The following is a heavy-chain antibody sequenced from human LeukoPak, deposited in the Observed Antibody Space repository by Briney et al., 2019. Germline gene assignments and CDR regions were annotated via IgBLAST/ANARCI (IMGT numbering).Heavy chain of an antibody. D-gene: IGHD3-10*01. CDR3: ARVPIWFGEFV. J-gene: IGHJ4*02. Sequence: ASVKVSCXASGYTFTSYDINWVRQATGQGLEWMGWMNPNSGNTGYAQKFQGRVTMTRNTSISTAYMELSSLRSEDTAVYYCARVPIWFGEFVWGQGTLSPSPQ. V-gene: IGHV1-8*01. CDR2: MNPNSGNT. CDR1: GYTFTSYD.